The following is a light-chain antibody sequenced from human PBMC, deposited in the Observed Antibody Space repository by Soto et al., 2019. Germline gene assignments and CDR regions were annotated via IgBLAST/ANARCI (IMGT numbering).Light chain of an antibody. J-gene: IGKJ1*01. V-gene: IGKV3-11*01. CDR2: DAS. Sequence: EIVLTQSPATLSLSPGERATLSCRASQSVSSYLAWYQQKPGQAPRLLIYDASNRATGIPPRFSGSGSGTDFTLTISSLAPEDFAVYYCQQRSNWPRTFGQGPKVEI. CDR3: QQRSNWPRT. CDR1: QSVSSY.